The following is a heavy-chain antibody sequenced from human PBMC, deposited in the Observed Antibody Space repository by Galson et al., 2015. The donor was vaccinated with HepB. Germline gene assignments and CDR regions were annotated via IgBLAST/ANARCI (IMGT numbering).Heavy chain of an antibody. V-gene: IGHV3-7*01. CDR1: GFTFSTYW. CDR3: ARREIRWYYDSSGYYPYFDY. D-gene: IGHD3-22*01. Sequence: SLRLSCAASGFTFSTYWMTWVRQAPGKGLEWVANINQDGSEKYYVDSVKGRFTISRDNAKNSLYLQMNSLRAEDTAVYYCARREIRWYYDSSGYYPYFDYWGQGTLVTVSS. CDR2: INQDGSEK. J-gene: IGHJ4*02.